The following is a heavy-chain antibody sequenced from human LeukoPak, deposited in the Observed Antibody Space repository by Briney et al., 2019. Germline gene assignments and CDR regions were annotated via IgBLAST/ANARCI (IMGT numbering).Heavy chain of an antibody. Sequence: PSQTLSLTCTVSGGSISSGGYYWSWIRQPAGKGLEWIGRIYTSGSTNYNPSLKSRINMSADMSKNQFSLKLTSVTAADTALYYCARDGGIVVPAAPAVFDIWGQGTMVTVSS. CDR2: IYTSGST. D-gene: IGHD2-2*01. CDR1: GGSISSGGYY. V-gene: IGHV4-61*02. J-gene: IGHJ3*02. CDR3: ARDGGIVVPAAPAVFDI.